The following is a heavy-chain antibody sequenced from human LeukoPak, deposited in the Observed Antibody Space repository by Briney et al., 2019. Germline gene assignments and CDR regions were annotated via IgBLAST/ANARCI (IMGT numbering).Heavy chain of an antibody. Sequence: SETLSLTCTVSGGSISSSSYYWGWIRQPPGKGLEWIGSIYYSGSTYYNPSLKSRVTISVDTSKNQFSLKLSSVTAADTAVYYCANQEGTYWGQGTLVTVSS. J-gene: IGHJ4*02. CDR1: GGSISSSSYY. V-gene: IGHV4-39*01. CDR3: ANQEGTY. CDR2: IYYSGST.